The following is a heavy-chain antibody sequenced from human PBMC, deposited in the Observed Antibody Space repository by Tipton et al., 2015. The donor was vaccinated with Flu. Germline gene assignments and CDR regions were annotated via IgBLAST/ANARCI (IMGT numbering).Heavy chain of an antibody. CDR1: GDSVNSASYY. CDR2: IYHTGST. V-gene: IGHV4-61*01. J-gene: IGHJ5*02. CDR3: ARDRVMSWFDP. D-gene: IGHD2-8*01. Sequence: TLSLTCSVSGDSVNSASYYWSWIRKPPGKGLEWIGNIYHTGSTNYNPSLKGRVTISLDTSKNQFSLRLASVTAADTAVYHCARDRVMSWFDPWGQGTLVTVPS.